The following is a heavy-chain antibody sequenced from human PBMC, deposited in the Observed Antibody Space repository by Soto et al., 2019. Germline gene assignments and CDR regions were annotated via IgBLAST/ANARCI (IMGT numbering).Heavy chain of an antibody. CDR1: GFTFSSYA. D-gene: IGHD3-22*01. J-gene: IGHJ4*02. CDR2: ITGGGGGT. CDR3: AKDSTGDYYVRGGYCRHRDDY. V-gene: IGHV3-23*01. Sequence: EVQLLESGGGLVQPGGSLRLSCAASGFTFSSYAMSWVRQAPGKGLEWVSAITGGGGGTYYANSVKGRFTISRDNSKNTLYLQLNSLRAEDTAVYYCAKDSTGDYYVRGGYCRHRDDYWGQGTLVTVSS.